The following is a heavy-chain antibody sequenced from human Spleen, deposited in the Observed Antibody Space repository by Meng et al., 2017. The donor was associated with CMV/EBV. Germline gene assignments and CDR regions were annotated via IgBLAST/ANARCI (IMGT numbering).Heavy chain of an antibody. J-gene: IGHJ4*02. CDR1: GFTFVNYG. CDR3: AKDAPRYFDWLSYLDY. V-gene: IGHV3-30*02. Sequence: GGSLRLSCAASGFTFVNYGMNWVRQAPGKGLEWVAFIRYDGSDEYYADSVKGRFTISRDNSKNTVYLQMNSLRAEDTALYYCAKDAPRYFDWLSYLDYWGQGTLVTVSS. D-gene: IGHD3-9*01. CDR2: IRYDGSDE.